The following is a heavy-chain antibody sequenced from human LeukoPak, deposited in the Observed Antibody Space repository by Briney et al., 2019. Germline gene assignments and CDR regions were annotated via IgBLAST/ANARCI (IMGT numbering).Heavy chain of an antibody. D-gene: IGHD6-6*01. CDR2: IYYSGTS. V-gene: IGHV4-39*02. Sequence: SDTLSLTRTVSGGSLTIPTYHWGWVRQPPGKGLEWIGSIYYSGTSYYYPDLKSRLSLSIDTSNNQFSLKLVSGTAADTAVYYCTSEYSSSPAYWGQGTLVTVSS. J-gene: IGHJ4*02. CDR1: GGSLTIPTYH. CDR3: TSEYSSSPAY.